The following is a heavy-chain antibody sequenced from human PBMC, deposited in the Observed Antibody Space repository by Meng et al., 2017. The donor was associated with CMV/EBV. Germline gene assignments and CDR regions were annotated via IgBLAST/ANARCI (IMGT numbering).Heavy chain of an antibody. CDR1: GYTFTGYY. D-gene: IGHD3-16*01. CDR2: INPNSGGT. Sequence: ASVKVSCKASGYTFTGYYMHWVRQAPGQGLEWMGWINPNSGGTNYAQKFQGRVTMTRDTSTSTVYMELSSLRSEDAAVYYCARDSITRPWDYYYGMDVWGQGTTVTVSS. J-gene: IGHJ6*02. V-gene: IGHV1-2*02. CDR3: ARDSITRPWDYYYGMDV.